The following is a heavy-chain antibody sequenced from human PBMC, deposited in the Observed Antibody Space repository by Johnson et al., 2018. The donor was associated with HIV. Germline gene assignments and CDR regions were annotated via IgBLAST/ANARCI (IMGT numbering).Heavy chain of an antibody. CDR3: ARDGAIAGAATEALDL. J-gene: IGHJ3*01. CDR2: ISSSGSTI. D-gene: IGHD1-26*01. Sequence: QVQLVESGGGLVKPGGSLRLSCAASGFTFSDYYMSWIRQAPGKGLEWVSYISSSGSTIYYADSVKGRFTISRDNSKNALYLQLNSLRPEDTAVYYCARDGAIAGAATEALDLWGQGTMVTVSS. CDR1: GFTFSDYY. V-gene: IGHV3-11*04.